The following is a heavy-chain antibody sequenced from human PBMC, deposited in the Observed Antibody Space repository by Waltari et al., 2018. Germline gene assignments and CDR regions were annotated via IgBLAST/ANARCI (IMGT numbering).Heavy chain of an antibody. CDR2: INPNSGGT. CDR3: ARGVPYYYGSGSYYDY. Sequence: PGQGLGWMGWINPNSGGTNYAQKFQGRVTMTRDTSINTAYMELSRLRSDDTAVYYCARGVPYYYGSGSYYDYWGQGTLVTVSS. J-gene: IGHJ4*02. V-gene: IGHV1-2*02. D-gene: IGHD3-10*01.